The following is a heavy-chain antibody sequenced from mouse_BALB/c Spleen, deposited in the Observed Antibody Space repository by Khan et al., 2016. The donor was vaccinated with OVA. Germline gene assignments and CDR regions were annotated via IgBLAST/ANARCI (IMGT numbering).Heavy chain of an antibody. Sequence: QVRLQQSGAELVRPGTSVKVSCKAPGYSFTDYLIDWVNQRPGQGLEWIGVINPGSGGTNYNEKFTGKATLTADKSSSTAYMQLSSLTSDDSADYFCARGGYGSLAYWGQGTLVTVSP. CDR2: INPGSGGT. CDR1: GYSFTDYL. D-gene: IGHD1-1*02. CDR3: ARGGYGSLAY. V-gene: IGHV1-54*01. J-gene: IGHJ3*01.